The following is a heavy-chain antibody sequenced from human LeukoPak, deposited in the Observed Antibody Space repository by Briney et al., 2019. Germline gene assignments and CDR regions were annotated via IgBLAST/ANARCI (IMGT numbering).Heavy chain of an antibody. J-gene: IGHJ3*02. CDR2: IYYSGST. V-gene: IGHV4-61*05. D-gene: IGHD1-26*01. Sequence: SETLSLTCTVSGGSISSSSYYWGWIRQPPGKGLEWIGYIYYSGSTNYNPSLKSRVTISVDTSKNQFSLKLSSVTAADTAVYYCARGKIVGAISGSDAFDIWGQGTMVTVSS. CDR1: GGSISSSSYY. CDR3: ARGKIVGAISGSDAFDI.